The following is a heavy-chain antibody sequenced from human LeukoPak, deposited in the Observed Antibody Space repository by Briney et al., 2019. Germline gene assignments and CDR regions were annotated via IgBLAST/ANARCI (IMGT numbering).Heavy chain of an antibody. D-gene: IGHD3-3*01. CDR3: ARDPGSGYFL. CDR2: INSDGSWT. Sequence: PGGSLRLSCAASGTYWMHWVRQAPGKGLVWVSHINSDGSWTGYADSVKGRFTISKDNAKNTVSLQMNSLRAEDTAVYYCARDPGSGYFLWGQGTTVTVSS. V-gene: IGHV3-74*01. CDR1: GTYW. J-gene: IGHJ6*02.